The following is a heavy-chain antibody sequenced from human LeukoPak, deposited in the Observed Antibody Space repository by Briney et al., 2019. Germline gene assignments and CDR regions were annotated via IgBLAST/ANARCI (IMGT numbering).Heavy chain of an antibody. J-gene: IGHJ3*02. D-gene: IGHD1-26*01. CDR1: KFAFSSYA. CDR2: ISGGGGNT. V-gene: IGHV3-23*01. Sequence: HTGGSLRLSCAASKFAFSSYAMSWVRQAPGKGLEWVSAISGGGGNTYYADSVKGRFTISRDNSKNTLYPQMNSLRAEDTAVYYCGKNRYSGSLSPFDIWGQGTMVTVSS. CDR3: GKNRYSGSLSPFDI.